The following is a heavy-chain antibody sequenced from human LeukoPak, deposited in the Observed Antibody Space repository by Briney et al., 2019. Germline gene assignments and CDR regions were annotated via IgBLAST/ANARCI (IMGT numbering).Heavy chain of an antibody. CDR1: GDSFSSNSAA. D-gene: IGHD5-18*01. CDR3: ARGYRYAHDAFDI. V-gene: IGHV6-1*01. CDR2: TYYRSKWYN. Sequence: SQTLSLTCAISGDSFSSNSAAWDWLRQSPSRGLEWLGRTYYRSKWYNDYAVSVKSRITINPDTSKNQFSLQLNSVTPEDTAVYYCARGYRYAHDAFDIWGQGTMVTVSS. J-gene: IGHJ3*02.